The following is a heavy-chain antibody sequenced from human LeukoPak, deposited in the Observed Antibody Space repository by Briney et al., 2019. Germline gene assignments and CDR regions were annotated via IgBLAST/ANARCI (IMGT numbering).Heavy chain of an antibody. J-gene: IGHJ4*02. CDR2: INPNSGGT. CDR3: ARQSRYFDWLLTPDY. V-gene: IGHV1-2*02. CDR1: GYTFTGYY. D-gene: IGHD3-9*01. Sequence: ASVKVSCKASGYTFTGYYMHWVRQAPGQGLEWMGWINPNSGGTNYAQKFQGRVTMTRDTSISTAYMELSRLRSDDTAVYYCARQSRYFDWLLTPDYWGQGTLVTVSS.